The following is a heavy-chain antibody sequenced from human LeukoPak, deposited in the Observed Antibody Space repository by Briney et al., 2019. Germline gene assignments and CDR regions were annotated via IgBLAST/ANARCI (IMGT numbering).Heavy chain of an antibody. Sequence: GGSLRLSCAASGFTVSNKYMSWDRQTPGMGLEWVSIIYTDDSTYYADSVKGRFTISRDISRNALFLEMNNLRADDTAVYYCARGGAPNLADHWGQGTLVTVSS. CDR2: IYTDDST. CDR1: GFTVSNKY. D-gene: IGHD2-8*01. CDR3: ARGGAPNLADH. V-gene: IGHV3-53*01. J-gene: IGHJ5*02.